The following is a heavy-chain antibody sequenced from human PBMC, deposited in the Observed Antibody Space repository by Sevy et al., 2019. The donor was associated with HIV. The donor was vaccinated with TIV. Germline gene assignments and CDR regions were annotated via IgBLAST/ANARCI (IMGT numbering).Heavy chain of an antibody. CDR2: ISYDGSNK. D-gene: IGHD3-22*01. V-gene: IGHV3-30-3*01. J-gene: IGHJ4*02. CDR1: GFTFSSYA. Sequence: GGSLRLSCAASGFTFSSYAMSWVRQAPGKGLEWVAVISYDGSNKYYADSVKGRFTISRDNSKNTLYLQMNSLRAEDTAVYYCARDYYDSSGYHFDYWGQGTLVTVSS. CDR3: ARDYYDSSGYHFDY.